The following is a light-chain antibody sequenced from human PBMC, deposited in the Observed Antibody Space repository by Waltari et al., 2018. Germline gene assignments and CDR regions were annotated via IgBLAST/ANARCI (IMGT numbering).Light chain of an antibody. CDR1: QSISSW. V-gene: IGKV1-5*03. CDR3: QQYDSFSPWA. Sequence: DIQMTQSPSTLSASVGDTVTITCRASQSISSWLTWYQQKPGKAPKPLIYKSSTLQSGVPSRFSGSESGTEFTLTISSLQPEDFTTYYCQQYDSFSPWAFGQGTKVEIK. CDR2: KSS. J-gene: IGKJ1*01.